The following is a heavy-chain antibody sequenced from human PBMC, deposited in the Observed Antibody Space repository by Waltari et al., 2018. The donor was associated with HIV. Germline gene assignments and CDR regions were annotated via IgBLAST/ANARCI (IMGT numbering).Heavy chain of an antibody. CDR3: AREYYDFWSGYYTTGLDV. CDR2: INQDGSQK. D-gene: IGHD3-3*01. J-gene: IGHJ6*02. CDR1: AFTLSSFW. Sequence: DEQLVESGGGLGQPGEFLRRPCEASAFTLSSFWLTWVRQPPGKGLEWVANINQDGSQKYYVDSVKGRFNISRDNSRNSIYLQLNNLTAGDTAVYYCAREYYDFWSGYYTTGLDVWGQGTTVIVS. V-gene: IGHV3-7*03.